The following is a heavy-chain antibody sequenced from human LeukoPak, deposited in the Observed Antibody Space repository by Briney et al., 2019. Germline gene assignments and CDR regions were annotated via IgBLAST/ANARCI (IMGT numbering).Heavy chain of an antibody. J-gene: IGHJ1*01. V-gene: IGHV3-30-3*01. CDR3: ASADCSGGSCHFQH. Sequence: GGSLRLSCAASGFTFSSYAMHWVRQAPGKGLEWVAVISYDGSNKYYADSVKGRLTISRDNSKNTLYLQMNSLRAEDTAVYYCASADCSGGSCHFQHWGQGTLVTVSS. CDR2: ISYDGSNK. D-gene: IGHD2-15*01. CDR1: GFTFSSYA.